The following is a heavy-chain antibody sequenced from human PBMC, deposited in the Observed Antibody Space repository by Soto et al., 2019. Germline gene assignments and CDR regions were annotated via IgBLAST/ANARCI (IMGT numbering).Heavy chain of an antibody. CDR2: INHSGST. CDR3: ARGRDKVAGTVNWFDP. D-gene: IGHD6-19*01. Sequence: QVQLQQWGAGLLKPSETLSLTCAVYGGSFSGYYWSWIRQPPGKGLEWIGEINHSGSTNYNPSLKSRVTISXXPXKXXFSLKLTSVSAADAAGYYCARGRDKVAGTVNWFDPWGQGTLVTVSS. J-gene: IGHJ5*02. V-gene: IGHV4-34*01. CDR1: GGSFSGYY.